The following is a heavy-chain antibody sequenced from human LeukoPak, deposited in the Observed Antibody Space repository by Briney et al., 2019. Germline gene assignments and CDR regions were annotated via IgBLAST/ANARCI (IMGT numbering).Heavy chain of an antibody. V-gene: IGHV1-3*01. CDR1: GYIFTGYA. J-gene: IGHJ3*02. D-gene: IGHD3-10*01. CDR2: INAGTGDT. CDR3: TRDISTILLWVGEPHAFDI. Sequence: ASVTVSCKASGYIFTGYAMHWVRQAPGQSLEWMGWINAGTGDTGYPPKFQGRVTITRDTSATTAYMVLSSLRSEDTAMYYCTRDISTILLWVGEPHAFDIWGQGTMVTVSS.